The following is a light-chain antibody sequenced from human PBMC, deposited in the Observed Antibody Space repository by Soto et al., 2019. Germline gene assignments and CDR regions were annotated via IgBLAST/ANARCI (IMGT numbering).Light chain of an antibody. J-gene: IGKJ1*01. CDR3: QQYNSQWT. V-gene: IGKV1-5*03. CDR2: KAS. CDR1: QSISTW. Sequence: IQVTQSPSTLSASVVDRVTITCRASQSISTWLAWYQQKPGKAPKLLIYKASTLESGVPSRFSGGGFETEFTLTISSLQPDDFAAYYCQQYNSQWTFGQGTKVDI.